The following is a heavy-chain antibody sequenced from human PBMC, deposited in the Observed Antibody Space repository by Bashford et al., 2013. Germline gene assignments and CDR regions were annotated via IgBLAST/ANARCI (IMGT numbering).Heavy chain of an antibody. CDR3: ARLKAVAGRNDAFDF. J-gene: IGHJ3*01. Sequence: VWVRQMPGKGLEWVGNHLSRRLRXFLQSVLPSRVTISADKSINTAYLQWSSLQASDTAMYYCARLKAVAGRNDAFDFWARGQWSPSPQ. V-gene: IGHV5-51*01. CDR2: LSRRLRX. D-gene: IGHD4-23*01.